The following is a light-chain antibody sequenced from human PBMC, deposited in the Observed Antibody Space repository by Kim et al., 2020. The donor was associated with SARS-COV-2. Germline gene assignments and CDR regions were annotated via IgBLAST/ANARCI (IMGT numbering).Light chain of an antibody. CDR3: QQRSNWPLT. J-gene: IGKJ4*01. CDR2: DAS. V-gene: IGKV3-11*01. Sequence: LSPGERATLSCRAGQSVSGYLAWYQQKPGQAPRLLIYDASNRGTGIPARFSGSGSGTDFTLTISSLEPEDFAVYYCQQRSNWPLTFGGGTKVDIK. CDR1: QSVSGY.